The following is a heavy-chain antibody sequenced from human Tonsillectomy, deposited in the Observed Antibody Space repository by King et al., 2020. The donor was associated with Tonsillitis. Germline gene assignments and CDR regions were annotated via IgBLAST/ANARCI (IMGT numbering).Heavy chain of an antibody. D-gene: IGHD3-3*01. V-gene: IGHV1-8*01. CDR3: AGEVGTIFGVVIGPGY. J-gene: IGHJ4*02. Sequence: VQLVQSGAEVKMPGASVKVSCKASGYTFTNYDINWVRQATGQGLEWMGWMNPSSGNSGYSQTFQGRVTMTRDASRGTAYMELSNLRSEDTAVYYCAGEVGTIFGVVIGPGYWGPGTLVTVSS. CDR2: MNPSSGNS. CDR1: GYTFTNYD.